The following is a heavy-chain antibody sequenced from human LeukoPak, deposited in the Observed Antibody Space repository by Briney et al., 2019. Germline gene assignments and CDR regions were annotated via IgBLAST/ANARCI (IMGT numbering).Heavy chain of an antibody. CDR2: INPNSGGT. CDR3: ARGLVGATLDFAY. CDR1: GYTFTGYY. Sequence: ASVKVSCKASGYTFTGYYMHWVRQAPGQGLEWMGWINPNSGGTNYAQKFQGRVTMTRDTSISTAYMELSRLRSDDTAVYYCARGLVGATLDFAYWGQGTLATVSS. V-gene: IGHV1-2*02. D-gene: IGHD1-26*01. J-gene: IGHJ4*02.